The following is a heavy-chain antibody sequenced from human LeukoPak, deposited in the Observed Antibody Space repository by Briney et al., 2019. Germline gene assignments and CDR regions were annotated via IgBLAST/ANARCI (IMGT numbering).Heavy chain of an antibody. CDR2: INHSGST. V-gene: IGHV4-34*01. CDR3: ARGLRFFI. Sequence: SETLSLTCAVYGGSFSGYYWSWIRQPPGKGLEWIGEINHSGSTNYNPSLKSRVTISVDTSKNQFSLKLSSVTAADTAVYYCARGLRFFIGGQGTMVTVSS. J-gene: IGHJ3*02. CDR1: GGSFSGYY. D-gene: IGHD3-3*01.